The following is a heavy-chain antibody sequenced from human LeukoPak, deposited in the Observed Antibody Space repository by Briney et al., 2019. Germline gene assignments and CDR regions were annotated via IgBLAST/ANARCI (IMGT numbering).Heavy chain of an antibody. CDR1: GGXISGYY. V-gene: IGHV4-59*01. CDR2: IYYSGST. CDR3: ARWSSGGDY. Sequence: PSETLSLTCTVSGGXISGYYCSWIRQPPGKGLEWIGYIYYSGSTNYNPPLKSRVTISVDTSKNQFSLKLSSVTAADTAVYYCARWSSGGDYWGQGTLVTVSS. J-gene: IGHJ4*02. D-gene: IGHD6-19*01.